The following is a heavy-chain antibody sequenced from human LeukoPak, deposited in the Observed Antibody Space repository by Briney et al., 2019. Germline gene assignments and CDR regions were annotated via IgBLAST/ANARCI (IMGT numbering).Heavy chain of an antibody. J-gene: IGHJ6*03. CDR2: INPNSGGT. V-gene: IGHV1/OR15-1*04. D-gene: IGHD3-22*01. CDR1: GYIFTDYY. Sequence: ASVTVSCKASGYIFTDYYMHWVRQAPGEELGWMGRINPNSGGTNYAQKFQGRVTMTRDTSISTAYMELSRLRSDDTAVYYCARAPIYDSVYYYMDVWGKGTTVTISS. CDR3: ARAPIYDSVYYYMDV.